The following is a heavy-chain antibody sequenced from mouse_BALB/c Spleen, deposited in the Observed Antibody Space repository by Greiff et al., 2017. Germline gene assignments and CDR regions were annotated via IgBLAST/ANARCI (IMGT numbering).Heavy chain of an antibody. J-gene: IGHJ4*01. D-gene: IGHD1-1*01. Sequence: VQLVESGPGLVQPSQSLSITCTVSGFSLTSYGVHWVRQSPGKGLEWLGVIWSGGSTDYNAAFISRLSISKDNSKSQVFFKMNSLQANDTAIYYCARNEATVVAPYAMDYWGQGTSVTVSS. CDR3: ARNEATVVAPYAMDY. CDR1: GFSLTSYG. V-gene: IGHV2-2*02. CDR2: IWSGGST.